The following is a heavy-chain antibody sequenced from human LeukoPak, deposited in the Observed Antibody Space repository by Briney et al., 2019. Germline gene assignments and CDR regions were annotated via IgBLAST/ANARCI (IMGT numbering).Heavy chain of an antibody. Sequence: PSETLSLTCAVYGGSFSGYYWSWIRQPPGKGLEWIGEINHSGSTNYNPSLKSRVTISVDTSKNQFSLKLSSVTPADTAVYYCARGGRGAPTDYWGQGTLVTVSS. D-gene: IGHD1-26*01. J-gene: IGHJ4*02. CDR1: GGSFSGYY. V-gene: IGHV4-34*01. CDR2: INHSGST. CDR3: ARGGRGAPTDY.